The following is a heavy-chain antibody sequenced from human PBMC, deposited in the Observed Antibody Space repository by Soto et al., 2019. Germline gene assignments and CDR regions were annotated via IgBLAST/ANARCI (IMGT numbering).Heavy chain of an antibody. Sequence: EVQLVESGGGLVQPGESLRLTCAASGFTFSTYWMHWVRQAPGKGLVWVSRVNSDGSSTTYADSVKGRFTLSRDNAKNTLYRQMNSLRAEDTAVYYCARSREGYSYFDYWGQGILVTVSS. D-gene: IGHD4-4*01. V-gene: IGHV3-74*01. J-gene: IGHJ4*02. CDR2: VNSDGSST. CDR1: GFTFSTYW. CDR3: ARSREGYSYFDY.